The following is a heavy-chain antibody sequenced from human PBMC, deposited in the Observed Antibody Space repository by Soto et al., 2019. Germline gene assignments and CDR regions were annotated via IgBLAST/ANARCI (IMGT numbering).Heavy chain of an antibody. CDR3: AXYYDYSGGTSGGMDV. CDR1: GFTVSNNY. Sequence: GGSMRLSCAASGFTVSNNYMSWVRQGPGKGLEWVSTIYRGDSTYYADSVKGRFTISRDNSKNTLYLLMNSLRTEDTAVYYCAXYYDYSGGTSGGMDVWGQGTTVTVSS. V-gene: IGHV3-53*01. CDR2: IYRGDST. D-gene: IGHD3-22*01. J-gene: IGHJ6*02.